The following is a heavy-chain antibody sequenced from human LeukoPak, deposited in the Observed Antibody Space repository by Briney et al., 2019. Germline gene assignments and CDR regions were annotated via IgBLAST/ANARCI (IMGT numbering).Heavy chain of an antibody. Sequence: PGGSLRLSCAASGFTFSRYSMNWVRQAPGKGLEWVSSISSRSYIYYADSVKGRVTISRDNAKNSLYLQMNSLRAEDTAVYYCARDSSGYYDFDYWGQGTLVTVSS. V-gene: IGHV3-21*01. CDR2: ISSRSYI. CDR3: ARDSSGYYDFDY. J-gene: IGHJ4*02. D-gene: IGHD3-22*01. CDR1: GFTFSRYS.